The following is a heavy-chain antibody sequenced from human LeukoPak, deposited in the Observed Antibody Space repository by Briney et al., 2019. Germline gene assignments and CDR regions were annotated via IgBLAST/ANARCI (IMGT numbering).Heavy chain of an antibody. Sequence: WLSYITRDSSATSYADSVKGRFTISRDNAKNLLYLQMNGLRDEDTAVYYCARCLPARRALEYWGQGTLVTASS. D-gene: IGHD6-6*01. J-gene: IGHJ4*02. CDR2: ITRDSSAT. V-gene: IGHV3-48*02. CDR3: ARCLPARRALEY.